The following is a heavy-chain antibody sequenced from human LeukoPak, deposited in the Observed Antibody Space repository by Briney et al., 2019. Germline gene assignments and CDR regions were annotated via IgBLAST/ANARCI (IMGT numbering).Heavy chain of an antibody. CDR3: ARHGPELLSAFDI. Sequence: GESLKVSCKGSGYSFTSYWIGWVRQMPGKGLEWMGIIYPGDSDTRYSPSFQGLVTISADKSICTAYLQWSSLKASDTAMYYCARHGPELLSAFDIWGQGTMVTVSS. D-gene: IGHD1-26*01. CDR1: GYSFTSYW. CDR2: IYPGDSDT. J-gene: IGHJ3*02. V-gene: IGHV5-51*01.